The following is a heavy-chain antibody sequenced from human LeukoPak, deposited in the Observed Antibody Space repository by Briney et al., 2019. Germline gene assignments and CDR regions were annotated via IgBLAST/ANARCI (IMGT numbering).Heavy chain of an antibody. D-gene: IGHD5-12*01. CDR1: GFTFDNYA. CDR3: ATNGGGDSGYGNGDY. V-gene: IGHV3-9*01. CDR2: SSWNSDTI. Sequence: PGGSLTLTCPVSGFTFDNYAMHWVRHLPGKGLEGVSGSSWNSDTIGYADSVKGRITICRDNAKNSLYLQMNSLRAEDTALYYGATNGGGDSGYGNGDYWGQGTLVTVSS. J-gene: IGHJ4*02.